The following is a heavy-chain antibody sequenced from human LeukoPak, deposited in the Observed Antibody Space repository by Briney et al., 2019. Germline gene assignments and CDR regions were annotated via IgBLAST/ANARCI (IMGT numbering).Heavy chain of an antibody. J-gene: IGHJ5*02. Sequence: SVKVSCKASGYTFTGYYMHWVRQAPGQGLEWMGWINPNSGGTNYAQKFQGRVTMTRDTSISTAYMELSRLRSDDTAVYYCARDGGLLRTLNWFDPWGQGTLVTVSS. CDR2: INPNSGGT. V-gene: IGHV1-2*02. D-gene: IGHD3-22*01. CDR3: ARDGGLLRTLNWFDP. CDR1: GYTFTGYY.